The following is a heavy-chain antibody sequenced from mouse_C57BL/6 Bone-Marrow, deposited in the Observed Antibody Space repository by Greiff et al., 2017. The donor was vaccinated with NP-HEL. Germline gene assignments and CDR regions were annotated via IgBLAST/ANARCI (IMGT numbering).Heavy chain of an antibody. CDR1: GYTFTSYW. D-gene: IGHD1-2*01. V-gene: IGHV1-72*01. CDR3: ARDITTAPGYAMDY. J-gene: IGHJ4*01. CDR2: IDPNSGGT. Sequence: QVQLQQSGAELVKPGASVKLSCKASGYTFTSYWMHWVKQRPGRGLEWIGRIDPNSGGTKYNEKFKSKATLTVDKPSSTAYMQLSSLTSEDSAVYYCARDITTAPGYAMDYWGQGTSVTVSS.